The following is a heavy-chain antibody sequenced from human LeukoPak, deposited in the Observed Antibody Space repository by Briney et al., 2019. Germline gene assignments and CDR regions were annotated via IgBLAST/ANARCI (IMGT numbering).Heavy chain of an antibody. CDR3: ARHEPYYFDY. CDR2: IYYSGST. J-gene: IGHJ4*02. V-gene: IGHV4-59*08. CDR1: GGSISSYY. Sequence: SETLSLTCTVAGGSISSYYWSWIRQPPGKGLEWIGYIYYSGSTNYNPSLKSRVTISVDTSKNQFSLKLSSVTAAGTAVYYCARHEPYYFDYWGQGTLVTVSS. D-gene: IGHD1-14*01.